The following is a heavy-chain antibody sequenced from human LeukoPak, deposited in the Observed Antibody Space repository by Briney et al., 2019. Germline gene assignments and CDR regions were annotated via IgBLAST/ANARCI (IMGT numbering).Heavy chain of an antibody. V-gene: IGHV1-69*01. CDR1: GGTFSSYA. Sequence: ASVKVSCKASGGTFSSYAISWVRQAPGQGLEWMGGIIPFFGTANYAQKFQGRVTITADESTSTAYMELSSLRSEDTAVYYCARGGTMIVFDYWGQGTLVTVSS. D-gene: IGHD3-22*01. CDR3: ARGGTMIVFDY. J-gene: IGHJ4*02. CDR2: IIPFFGTA.